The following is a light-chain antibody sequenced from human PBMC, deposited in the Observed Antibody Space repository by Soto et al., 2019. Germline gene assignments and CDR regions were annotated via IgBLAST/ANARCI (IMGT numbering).Light chain of an antibody. CDR1: QGISTY. CDR2: AAS. Sequence: DIQMTQSPSSLSPSVADRVTITCRASQGISTYLNWYQQKPGKAPNLLIYAASSLQSGVPSRFSGSGSETDFTLTISGLQPEDFATYYCQQSYSTPPITFGQGTRLEIK. J-gene: IGKJ5*01. V-gene: IGKV1-39*01. CDR3: QQSYSTPPIT.